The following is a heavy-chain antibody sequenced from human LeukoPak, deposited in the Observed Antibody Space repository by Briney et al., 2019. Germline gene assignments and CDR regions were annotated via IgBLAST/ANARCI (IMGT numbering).Heavy chain of an antibody. J-gene: IGHJ4*02. CDR1: GFTFSSYS. D-gene: IGHD2-2*01. CDR3: ERGRGYCRSTSCYHFDY. CDR2: ISSSSYI. V-gene: IGHV3-21*01. Sequence: PGGSLRLSCAASGFTFSSYSMNWVRQAPGKGLEWVSSISSSSYIYYSHSVNCRFTISLDNDKNSLYMQINSLRAEATDVYYCERGRGYCRSTSCYHFDYWGQGTLVTVSS.